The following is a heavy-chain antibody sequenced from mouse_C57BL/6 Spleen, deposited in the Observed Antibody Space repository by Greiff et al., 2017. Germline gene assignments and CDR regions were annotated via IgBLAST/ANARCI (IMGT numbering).Heavy chain of an antibody. CDR1: GFTFSSYG. V-gene: IGHV5-6*01. J-gene: IGHJ3*01. Sequence: EVKLMESGGDLVKPGGSLKLSCAASGFTFSSYGMSWVRQTPDKRLEWVATISSGGSYTYSPDSVTGRFTISRDNAKNTLYLQRSSLKSEDTAMYYCARQGDYDDWFAYWGQGTLVTVSA. CDR2: ISSGGSYT. D-gene: IGHD2-4*01. CDR3: ARQGDYDDWFAY.